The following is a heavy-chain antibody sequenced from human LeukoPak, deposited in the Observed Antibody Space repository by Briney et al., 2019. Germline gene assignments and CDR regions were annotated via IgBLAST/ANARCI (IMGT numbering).Heavy chain of an antibody. CDR3: ARDAVSTTTAGGIDY. J-gene: IGHJ4*02. Sequence: ASVKVSCKASGYTFTNYGISGVRQAPGQRLEWMGWISAYSGNTHYAQKIQGRVTMTTDTSTSTAYMELRSLTSDDTAVYYCARDAVSTTTAGGIDYWGQGTLVTVSS. CDR1: GYTFTNYG. D-gene: IGHD5/OR15-5a*01. CDR2: ISAYSGNT. V-gene: IGHV1-18*01.